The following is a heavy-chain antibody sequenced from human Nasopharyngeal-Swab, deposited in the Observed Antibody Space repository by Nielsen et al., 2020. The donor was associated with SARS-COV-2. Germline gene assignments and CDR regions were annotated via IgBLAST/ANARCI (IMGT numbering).Heavy chain of an antibody. V-gene: IGHV3-48*04. Sequence: GGSLRLSREASGFTFGSYTMNWVRQAPGKGLEWVSFISSSGSIAYYADSVKGRFTISRDNANNSLYLQMNSLRADDTAVYYCVRDGALIQLWLLPHALDIWGQGTLVTVSS. J-gene: IGHJ3*02. D-gene: IGHD5-18*01. CDR2: ISSSGSIA. CDR1: GFTFGSYT. CDR3: VRDGALIQLWLLPHALDI.